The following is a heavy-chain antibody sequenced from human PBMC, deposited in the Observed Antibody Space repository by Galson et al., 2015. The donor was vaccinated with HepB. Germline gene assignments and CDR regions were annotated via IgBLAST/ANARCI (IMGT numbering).Heavy chain of an antibody. CDR2: ITPVSGTS. J-gene: IGHJ4*02. V-gene: IGHV1-69*13. CDR3: AGRFCGHNSCYIDVFDY. Sequence: SVKVSCKASGGSFRTYAISWVRQAPGQGLEWMGGITPVSGTSNYAQQFQGRVTLTADESTRTAYMELSGLRSEDTALYYCAGRFCGHNSCYIDVFDYWGQGTLVTVSS. CDR1: GGSFRTYA. D-gene: IGHD2-2*02.